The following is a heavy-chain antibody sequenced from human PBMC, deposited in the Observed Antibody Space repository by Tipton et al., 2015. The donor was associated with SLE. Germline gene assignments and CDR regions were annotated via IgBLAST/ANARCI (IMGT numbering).Heavy chain of an antibody. D-gene: IGHD3-3*01. J-gene: IGHJ3*02. V-gene: IGHV4-39*07. CDR1: GDSIISSSYY. CDR3: ARDGPYYDFWSGMGTFDI. CDR2: MYYSGST. Sequence: TLSLTCSVSGDSIISSSYYWGWIRQPPGKGLEWIGSMYYSGSTYYNPSLKSRVTISVDTSKNQFSLMLRSVTAADTAVYYCARDGPYYDFWSGMGTFDICGQGTMVTVSS.